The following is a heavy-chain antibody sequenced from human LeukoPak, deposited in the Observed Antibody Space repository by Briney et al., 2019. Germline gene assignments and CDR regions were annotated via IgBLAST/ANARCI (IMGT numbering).Heavy chain of an antibody. CDR1: GGSISSSSYY. V-gene: IGHV4-39*02. Sequence: PSETLSLTCTVSGGSISSSSYYGGWIRQPPGKGLEGIGSIFYSGNTYYNPSLKSRVTISVDTSKNHFSLKLSSVTSADTAVYYCASRSSGGGLFDYWGQGTLVTVSS. CDR2: IFYSGNT. J-gene: IGHJ4*02. D-gene: IGHD6-19*01. CDR3: ASRSSGGGLFDY.